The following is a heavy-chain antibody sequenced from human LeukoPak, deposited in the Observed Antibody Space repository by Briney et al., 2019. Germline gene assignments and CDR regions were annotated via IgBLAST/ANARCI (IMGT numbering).Heavy chain of an antibody. CDR2: IYYSGST. Sequence: PSETLSLTCTVSGGSISSYYWSWIRQPPGKGLEWIGYIYYSGSTNYNPSLKSRVTISVDTSKNQFSLKLSSVTAADTAVYYCARGNVDSSGPKGLYYFDYWGQGTLVTVSS. CDR1: GGSISSYY. CDR3: ARGNVDSSGPKGLYYFDY. D-gene: IGHD3-22*01. J-gene: IGHJ4*02. V-gene: IGHV4-59*08.